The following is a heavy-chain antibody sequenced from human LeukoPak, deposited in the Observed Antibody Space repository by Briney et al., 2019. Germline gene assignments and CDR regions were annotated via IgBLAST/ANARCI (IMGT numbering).Heavy chain of an antibody. CDR3: ARNLGYGDYYYYYGMDV. CDR2: IYYSGST. D-gene: IGHD4-17*01. J-gene: IGHJ6*02. V-gene: IGHV4-59*08. Sequence: KPSETLSLTCAVYGGSFSGYYWSWIRQPPGKGLEWIGYIYYSGSTNYNPSLKSRVTISLDTSKNQFSLKLTSVTAADTAVYYCARNLGYGDYYYYYGMDVWGQGTTVTVSS. CDR1: GGSFSGYY.